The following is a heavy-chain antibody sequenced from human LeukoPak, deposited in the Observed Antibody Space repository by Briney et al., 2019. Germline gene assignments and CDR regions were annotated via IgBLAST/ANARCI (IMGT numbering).Heavy chain of an antibody. Sequence: GGSLRLSCAASGFTFSNYGMSWVRQAPGKGLEWVSSISGSGDSTYYADSVKGRFTISRDNSKNTLYLQMNSLRAEDTAVYYRAKDVVGQRWAENYWGQGTLVTVSS. CDR1: GFTFSNYG. CDR3: AKDVVGQRWAENY. V-gene: IGHV3-23*01. J-gene: IGHJ4*02. D-gene: IGHD2-15*01. CDR2: ISGSGDST.